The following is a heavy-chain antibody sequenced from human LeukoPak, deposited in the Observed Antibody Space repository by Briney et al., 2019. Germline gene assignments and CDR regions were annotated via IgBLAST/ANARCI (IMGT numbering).Heavy chain of an antibody. CDR3: AKGGSASHNWFDP. J-gene: IGHJ5*02. CDR2: IRNDGSNE. CDR1: GFTFRDYG. V-gene: IGHV3-30*02. Sequence: PGGSLRLSCAASGFTFRDYGMHWIRQAPGKGLEGGAFIRNDGSNEYYPDSVKGRFTISRDNSRNTLYLQMNSLRDEDTAVYYCAKGGSASHNWFDPWGQGTLVTVSS. D-gene: IGHD2-15*01.